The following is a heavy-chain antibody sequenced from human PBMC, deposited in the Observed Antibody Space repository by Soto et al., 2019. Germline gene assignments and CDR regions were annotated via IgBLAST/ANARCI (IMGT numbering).Heavy chain of an antibody. J-gene: IGHJ4*02. CDR3: ARSIAVAGLDY. Sequence: GGSLRLSCAASGFTFSSYEMIWVRQAPGRGLEWVSFISSSGSTIYYANSVKGRFTISRDNSNNTGYLQMNSLRREDTAIYYCARSIAVAGLDYWGPGTLVTVSS. V-gene: IGHV3-48*03. CDR1: GFTFSSYE. D-gene: IGHD6-19*01. CDR2: ISSSGSTI.